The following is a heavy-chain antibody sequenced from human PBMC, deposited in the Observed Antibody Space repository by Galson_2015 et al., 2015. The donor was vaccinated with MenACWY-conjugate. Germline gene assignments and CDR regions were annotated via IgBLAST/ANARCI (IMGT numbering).Heavy chain of an antibody. D-gene: IGHD1-26*01. Sequence: SLRLSCAASGFTVSTYWMSWVRQAPGKGLEWVANIHQDVSKKYYVDSVRGRFTISRDNAKNSLYLQMNSLRAEDTAVYYCARRRGLSGSYSWYFDLWGRGTLVTVSS. CDR3: ARRRGLSGSYSWYFDL. CDR2: IHQDVSKK. J-gene: IGHJ2*01. V-gene: IGHV3-7*03. CDR1: GFTVSTYW.